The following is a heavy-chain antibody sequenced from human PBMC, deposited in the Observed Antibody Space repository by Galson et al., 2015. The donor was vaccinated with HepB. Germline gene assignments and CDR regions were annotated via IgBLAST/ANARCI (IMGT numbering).Heavy chain of an antibody. CDR2: ISYDGSNK. Sequence: SLRLSCAASGFTFSSYAMHWVRQAPGKGLEWVAVISYDGSNKYYADSVKGRFTISRDNSKNTLYLQMNSLRAEDTAVYYCARSLDSSGYYPLDYWGQGTLVTVSS. CDR1: GFTFSSYA. D-gene: IGHD3-22*01. J-gene: IGHJ4*02. CDR3: ARSLDSSGYYPLDY. V-gene: IGHV3-30*04.